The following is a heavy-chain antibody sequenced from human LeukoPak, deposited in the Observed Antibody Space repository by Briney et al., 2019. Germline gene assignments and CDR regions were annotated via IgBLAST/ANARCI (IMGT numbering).Heavy chain of an antibody. V-gene: IGHV1-2*02. D-gene: IGHD4-17*01. CDR3: ARDSLYGDYTFDY. Sequence: ASVKVSCKASGYTFTGYYMHWVRQAPGQGLEWMGWINPNSGGTNYAQKFQGRVTMTRDTSISTAYMELSRLRSDDTAVYYCARDSLYGDYTFDYWGQGTLVTVSS. J-gene: IGHJ4*02. CDR2: INPNSGGT. CDR1: GYTFTGYY.